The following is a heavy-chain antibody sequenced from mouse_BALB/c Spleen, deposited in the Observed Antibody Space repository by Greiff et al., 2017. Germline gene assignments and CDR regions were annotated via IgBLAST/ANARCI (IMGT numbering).Heavy chain of an antibody. D-gene: IGHD2-4*01. CDR2: IYPGDGDT. J-gene: IGHJ2*01. V-gene: IGHV1-80*01. Sequence: QVQLKESGAELVRPGSSVKISCKASGYAFSSYWMNWVKQRPGQGLEWIGQIYPGDGDTNYNGKFKGKATLTADKSSSTAYMQLSSLTSEDSAVYFCARYPYDYDDFDYWGQGTTLTVSS. CDR1: GYAFSSYW. CDR3: ARYPYDYDDFDY.